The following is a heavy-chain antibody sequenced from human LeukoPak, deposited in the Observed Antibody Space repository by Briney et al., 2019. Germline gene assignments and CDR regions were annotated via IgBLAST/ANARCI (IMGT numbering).Heavy chain of an antibody. D-gene: IGHD4-17*01. CDR1: GYSISSGYY. Sequence: PSETLSLTCTVSGYSISSGYYWGWIRQPPGKGLEWIGSIYHSGSTYYNPSLKSRVTISVDTSKNQFSLKLSSVTAADTAVYYCASLLYRLYGDYAWGQGTLVTASS. CDR2: IYHSGST. J-gene: IGHJ5*02. V-gene: IGHV4-38-2*02. CDR3: ASLLYRLYGDYA.